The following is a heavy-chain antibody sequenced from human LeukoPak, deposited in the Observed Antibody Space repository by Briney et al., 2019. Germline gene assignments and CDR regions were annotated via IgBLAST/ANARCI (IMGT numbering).Heavy chain of an antibody. V-gene: IGHV4-59*01. CDR1: GGSISSYY. CDR3: ARANNWNSGDFDY. Sequence: PSETLSLTCTVSGGSISSYYWSWIRQPPGKALEWIGYIYYSGSTNYNPSLRSRVTISVDTSKNQFSLKLSSVTAADTAVYYCARANNWNSGDFDYWAREPWSPSPQ. J-gene: IGHJ4*02. CDR2: IYYSGST. D-gene: IGHD1-7*01.